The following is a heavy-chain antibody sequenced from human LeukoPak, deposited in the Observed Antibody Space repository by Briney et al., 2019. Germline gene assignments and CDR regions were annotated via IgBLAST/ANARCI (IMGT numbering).Heavy chain of an antibody. CDR2: IYNSATT. D-gene: IGHD5-24*01. CDR3: ARGGEGYNDDAFEV. CDR1: GDTIRSHY. V-gene: IGHV4-59*11. Sequence: SETLSFTSTVSGDTIRSHYCAWLRQPPGKGLEWIGHIYNSATTDYNPSFKSRVTISLDTSKKQFSLKMTPVTALNSAVYYCARGGEGYNDDAFEVWGLGTAVTVSS. J-gene: IGHJ3*01.